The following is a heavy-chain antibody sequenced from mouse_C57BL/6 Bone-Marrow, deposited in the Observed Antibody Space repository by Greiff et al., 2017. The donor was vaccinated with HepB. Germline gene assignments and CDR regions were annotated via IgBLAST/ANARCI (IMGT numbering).Heavy chain of an antibody. CDR2: ISSGGSYT. V-gene: IGHV5-6*02. J-gene: IGHJ1*03. D-gene: IGHD1-1*01. Sequence: EVKVVESGGDLVKPGGSLKLSCAASGFTFSSYGMSWVRQTPDKRLEWVATISSGGSYTYYPDSVKGRFTISRDNAKNTLYLQMRSLKSEDTAMYYCARRGGSSYWYFDVWGTGTTVTVSS. CDR3: ARRGGSSYWYFDV. CDR1: GFTFSSYG.